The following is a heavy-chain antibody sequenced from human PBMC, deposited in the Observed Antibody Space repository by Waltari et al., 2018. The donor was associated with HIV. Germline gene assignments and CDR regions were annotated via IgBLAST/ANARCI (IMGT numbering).Heavy chain of an antibody. CDR1: VFTFRSYE. V-gene: IGHV3-48*03. CDR3: ARAFMIRGTGAFDI. D-gene: IGHD3-10*01. Sequence: EVQVVEAGGGLVQPGGSLRASCASSVFTFRSYELTWVRQAPGKGLEWVSYISSSGSTIYFADSVKGRFTMSRDNAKNSLYLRMNSLRAEDTAVYYCARAFMIRGTGAFDIWGQGTMVTVSS. CDR2: ISSSGSTI. J-gene: IGHJ3*02.